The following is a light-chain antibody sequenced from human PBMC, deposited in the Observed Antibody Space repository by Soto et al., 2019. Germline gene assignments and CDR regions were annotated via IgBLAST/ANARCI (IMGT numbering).Light chain of an antibody. J-gene: IGKJ4*01. CDR2: GAS. Sequence: EKVLTQSPGTLSLSPGERATLYCRASQSVGSNYLAWYQQKPGQAPRVLIYGASSRATGIPDRFSGSGSGADFTLTISRLEPEDFAVYYCQQRSNWPSFGGGTKVEIK. V-gene: IGKV3D-20*02. CDR1: QSVGSNY. CDR3: QQRSNWPS.